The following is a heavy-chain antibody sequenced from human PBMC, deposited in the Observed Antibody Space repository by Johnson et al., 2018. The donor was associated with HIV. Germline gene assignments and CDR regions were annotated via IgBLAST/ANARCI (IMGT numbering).Heavy chain of an antibody. V-gene: IGHV3-7*01. CDR1: GFTFSSYW. CDR2: IKQDGSEK. Sequence: VQLVESGGGLVQPGGSLRLSCAASGFTFSSYWMSWVRQAPGKGLEWVANIKQDGSEKYYVDSVKGRFTISRDNAKNSLYLQMNSLRAEDTAGYYCARYSGSYLPDAFDIWGQGTMVTVSS. D-gene: IGHD1-26*01. CDR3: ARYSGSYLPDAFDI. J-gene: IGHJ3*02.